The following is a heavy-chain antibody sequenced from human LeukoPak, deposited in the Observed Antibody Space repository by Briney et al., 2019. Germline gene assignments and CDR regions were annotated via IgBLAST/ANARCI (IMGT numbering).Heavy chain of an antibody. CDR1: GGSISSSRYY. CDR2: IYYSGST. V-gene: IGHV4-61*01. CDR3: AREGPSFWSGPDYGMDV. D-gene: IGHD3-3*01. J-gene: IGHJ6*02. Sequence: SETLSLTCTVSGGSISSSRYYWSWIRQPPGKGLEWIGYIYYSGSTNYNPSLKSRVTISVDTSKNQFSLKLSSVTAADTAVYYCAREGPSFWSGPDYGMDVWGQGTTVTVSS.